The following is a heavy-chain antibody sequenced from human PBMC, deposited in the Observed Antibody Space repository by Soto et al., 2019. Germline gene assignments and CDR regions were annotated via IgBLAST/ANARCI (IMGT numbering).Heavy chain of an antibody. CDR1: GFTFSSYS. CDR3: ARRSVSYVPGFAY. CDR2: ISSTSSSI. Sequence: EVQLVESGGGIVQPGGSLRLSCAVSGFTFSSYSMNWVRQAPGKGLEWVSYISSTSSSIYYADSVKGRFTISRDNAKNALSLHMKSLTDDDTAVYYCARRSVSYVPGFAYWGQGTLVTISS. J-gene: IGHJ4*02. D-gene: IGHD5-18*01. V-gene: IGHV3-48*02.